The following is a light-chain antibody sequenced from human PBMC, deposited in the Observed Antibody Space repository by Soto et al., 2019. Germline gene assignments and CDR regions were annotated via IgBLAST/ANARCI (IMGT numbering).Light chain of an antibody. CDR1: SSNIGSNY. V-gene: IGLV1-47*01. CDR2: RTN. CDR3: AAWDDSLSGWV. J-gene: IGLJ3*02. Sequence: QSVLTQPPSASGTPGQRVTISCSGSSSNIGSNYVYWYQQLPGAAPKLLIYRTNQRPSGVPDRFSGSKSGTSASLAISGLRSEDEADYYCAAWDDSLSGWVFGEGTKVNVL.